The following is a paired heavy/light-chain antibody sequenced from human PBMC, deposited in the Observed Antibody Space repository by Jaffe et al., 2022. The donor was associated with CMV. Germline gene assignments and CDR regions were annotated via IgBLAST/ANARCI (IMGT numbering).Light chain of an antibody. Sequence: QSALTQPASVSGSPGQSITISCTGTINDVDRYDLVSWYQQHPGRAPKLMISEVNKRPSGVSSRFSGSKSGNTASLTISGLQADDEADYYCSSYAGSNTLVFGGGTKLTVL. CDR2: EVN. CDR1: INDVDRYDL. J-gene: IGLJ3*02. V-gene: IGLV2-23*02. CDR3: SSYAGSNTLV.
Heavy chain of an antibody. CDR1: GFTFSTYA. J-gene: IGHJ4*02. D-gene: IGHD6-6*01. CDR2: ISRSGSNT. Sequence: EVQLVESGGGLIQPGGSLRLSCVASGFTFSTYAMSWVRQAPGKGLEWVSTISRSGSNTYSADSVKGRFTISRDNSRNTMFLQMSSLRAEDTAVYYCAKGVDEYLRPPGIWGQGTLVTVSS. CDR3: AKGVDEYLRPPGI. V-gene: IGHV3-23*04.